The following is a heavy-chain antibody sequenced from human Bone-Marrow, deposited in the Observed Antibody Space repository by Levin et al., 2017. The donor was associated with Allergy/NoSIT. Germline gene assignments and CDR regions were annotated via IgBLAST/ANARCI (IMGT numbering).Heavy chain of an antibody. CDR2: MNPNSGNT. D-gene: IGHD3-10*01. V-gene: IGHV1-8*01. CDR3: ARRRMVRGWFDP. CDR1: GYTFTSYD. J-gene: IGHJ5*02. Sequence: ASVKVSCKASGYTFTSYDINWVRQATGQGLEWMGWMNPNSGNTGYAQKFQGRVTMTRNTSISTAYMELSSLRSEDTAVYYCARRRMVRGWFDPWGQGTLVTVSS.